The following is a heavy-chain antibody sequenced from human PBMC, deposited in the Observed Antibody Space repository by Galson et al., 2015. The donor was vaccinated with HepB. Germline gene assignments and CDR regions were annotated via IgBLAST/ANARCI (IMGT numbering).Heavy chain of an antibody. D-gene: IGHD2-2*01. CDR2: ISSSSSYI. CDR1: GFTFSSYS. V-gene: IGHV3-21*01. J-gene: IGHJ4*02. Sequence: SLRLSCAASGFTFSSYSMNWVRQAPGKGLEWVSSISSSSSYIYYADSVKGRFTISRDNAKNSLYLQMNSLRAEDTAVYYCARGPKYCSSTSCYSPYYFDYWGQGTLVTVSS. CDR3: ARGPKYCSSTSCYSPYYFDY.